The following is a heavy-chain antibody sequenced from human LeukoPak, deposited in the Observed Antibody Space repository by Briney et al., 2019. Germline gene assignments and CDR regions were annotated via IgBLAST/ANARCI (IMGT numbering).Heavy chain of an antibody. Sequence: GGSLRLSCAASGFTFSGYAMTWVRQAPGKGLEWVSAISGSGGSTYYSDSVKGRFTISRDNSKNTLYLQMNTLRAEDTPLYYCAKVDSGYSSGWYDYWGQGTLVTVSS. J-gene: IGHJ4*02. CDR3: AKVDSGYSSGWYDY. D-gene: IGHD6-19*01. CDR1: GFTFSGYA. V-gene: IGHV3-23*01. CDR2: ISGSGGST.